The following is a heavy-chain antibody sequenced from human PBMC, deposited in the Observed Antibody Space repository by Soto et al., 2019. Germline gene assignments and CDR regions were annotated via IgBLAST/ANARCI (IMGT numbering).Heavy chain of an antibody. CDR2: INPSGGST. D-gene: IGHD3-22*01. CDR3: ARNYYDSSGYYIINYYFDY. V-gene: IGHV1-46*01. CDR1: GYTFTSYY. Sequence: GASVKVSCKASGYTFTSYYMHWVRQAPGQGLEWMGIINPSGGSTSYAQKFQGRVTMTRDTSTSTVYMELSSLRSEDTAVYYCARNYYDSSGYYIINYYFDYWGQGTLVTVSS. J-gene: IGHJ4*02.